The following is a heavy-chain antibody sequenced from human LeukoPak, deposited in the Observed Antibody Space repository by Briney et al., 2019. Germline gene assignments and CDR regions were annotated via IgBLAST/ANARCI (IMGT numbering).Heavy chain of an antibody. J-gene: IGHJ4*02. CDR3: ARVRRDGYNSPDY. D-gene: IGHD5-24*01. V-gene: IGHV4-59*01. CDR1: GGSISSYC. Sequence: PSETLSLTCTVSGGSISSYCWSWIRQPPGKGLEWIGYIYHSGSTNYNPSLKSRVTISVDTSKNQFSLKLSSVTAADTAVYYCARVRRDGYNSPDYWGQGTLVTVSS. CDR2: IYHSGST.